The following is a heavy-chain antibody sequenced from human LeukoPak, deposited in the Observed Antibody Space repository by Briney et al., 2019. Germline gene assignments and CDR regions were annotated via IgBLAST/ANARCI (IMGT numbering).Heavy chain of an antibody. J-gene: IGHJ4*02. V-gene: IGHV4-4*07. CDR2: IYTSGST. CDR3: ARDFGYCSGGSCYSQLDY. Sequence: ETLSLTCTVSGGSISSYYWSWIRQPAGKGLEWIGRIYTSGSTNYNPSLKSRVTMSVDTSKNQFSLKLSSVTAADTAVYYCARDFGYCSGGSCYSQLDYWGQGTLVTVFS. D-gene: IGHD2-15*01. CDR1: GGSISSYY.